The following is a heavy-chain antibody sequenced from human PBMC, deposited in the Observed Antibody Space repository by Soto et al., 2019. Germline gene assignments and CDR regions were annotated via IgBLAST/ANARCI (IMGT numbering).Heavy chain of an antibody. D-gene: IGHD1-1*01. CDR1: GFTFSSYA. J-gene: IGHJ4*02. V-gene: IGHV3-23*01. CDR2: ISGGGNDA. CDR3: ARSLFLASTGIEPFDF. Sequence: EVQLLESGGGLVQPGGSLVLSCAASGFTFSSYAMSWVRQAPGKGLEWVSSISGGGNDAYYADSVKGRFTISRDNSRNTLYLQMSSLRADDTAVHYCARSLFLASTGIEPFDFWGRGTLVTVSS.